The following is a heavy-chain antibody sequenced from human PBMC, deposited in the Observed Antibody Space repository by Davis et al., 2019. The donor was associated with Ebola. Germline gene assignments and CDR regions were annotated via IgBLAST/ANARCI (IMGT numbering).Heavy chain of an antibody. CDR3: AKGGGWAVGIDY. CDR2: ISGTSTYT. CDR1: GFTFSSFA. J-gene: IGHJ4*02. V-gene: IGHV3-21*04. Sequence: GESLKISCAASGFTFSSFAMSWVRQTPGKGLEWVSTISGTSTYTYYADSVKGRFTISRDNAKNSLYLQMNSLRAEDTAVYYCAKGGGWAVGIDYWGQRTLVTVSS. D-gene: IGHD6-19*01.